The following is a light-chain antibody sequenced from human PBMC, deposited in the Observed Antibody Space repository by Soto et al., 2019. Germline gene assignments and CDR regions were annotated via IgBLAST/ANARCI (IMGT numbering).Light chain of an antibody. J-gene: IGKJ3*01. V-gene: IGKV3-11*01. Sequence: EIVLTQSPATLSLSPGERATLSCRASQSVSSYLAWYQHKPGQAPRLLIYDASNRATGIPARFSGSGSGTDFTPTISSLEPEDFAVFYCQQRSSGPIFTFGPGIKVDIK. CDR1: QSVSSY. CDR2: DAS. CDR3: QQRSSGPIFT.